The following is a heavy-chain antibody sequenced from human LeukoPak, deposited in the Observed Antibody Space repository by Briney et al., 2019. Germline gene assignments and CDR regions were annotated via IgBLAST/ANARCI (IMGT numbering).Heavy chain of an antibody. CDR3: ARDSYYDSSGYFSSHYYYYGMDV. CDR1: GFTFSSYA. CDR2: ISGSGGST. Sequence: GGSLRLSCAASGFTFSSYAMSWVRQAPGKGLEWVSAISGSGGSTYYADSVKGRFTISRDNSKNTLYLQMNSLRAEDTAVYYCARDSYYDSSGYFSSHYYYYGMDVWGQGTTVTVSS. D-gene: IGHD3-22*01. V-gene: IGHV3-23*01. J-gene: IGHJ6*02.